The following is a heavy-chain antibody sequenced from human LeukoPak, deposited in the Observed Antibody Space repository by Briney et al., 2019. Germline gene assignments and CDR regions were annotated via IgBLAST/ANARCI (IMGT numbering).Heavy chain of an antibody. Sequence: SETLSLTCAVSGVSIGDSYWWPWVRQPPGKGLEWIGEIYHDGSTNYNPSLKGRVTISLDKSKNQFSLKLNSMTAADTAVYYCARDPPRSGLNLDYWGQGTLVTVSS. D-gene: IGHD3-10*01. V-gene: IGHV4-4*02. CDR1: GVSIGDSYW. J-gene: IGHJ4*02. CDR2: IYHDGST. CDR3: ARDPPRSGLNLDY.